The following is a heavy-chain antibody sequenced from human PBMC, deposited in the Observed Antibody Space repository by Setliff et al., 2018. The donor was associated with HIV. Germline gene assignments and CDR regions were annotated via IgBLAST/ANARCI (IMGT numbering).Heavy chain of an antibody. V-gene: IGHV4-59*08. J-gene: IGHJ6*03. CDR3: ARHAPRNHELAGVFYPYYMDV. D-gene: IGHD1-1*01. Sequence: SETLSLTCTVSGGSISSYYWSWIRQPPGKGLEWIGYIYYSGSNTYNPYLKNRVTISVDKSKNQFSLKLSSVTAADTAVYYCARHAPRNHELAGVFYPYYMDVWGKGTTVTVSS. CDR2: IYYSGSN. CDR1: GGSISSYY.